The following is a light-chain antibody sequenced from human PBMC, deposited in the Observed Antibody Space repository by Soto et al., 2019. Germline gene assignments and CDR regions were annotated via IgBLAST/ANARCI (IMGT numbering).Light chain of an antibody. Sequence: PGERATLSCRASPSVSSNSLAWYQQKPGQAPRLLIYGASTRATGIPDRFSGSGSGTDFTLTISRLEPEDFAVYYCQQYGSSSYTFGQGTRLEIK. J-gene: IGKJ2*01. CDR2: GAS. V-gene: IGKV3-20*01. CDR3: QQYGSSSYT. CDR1: PSVSSNS.